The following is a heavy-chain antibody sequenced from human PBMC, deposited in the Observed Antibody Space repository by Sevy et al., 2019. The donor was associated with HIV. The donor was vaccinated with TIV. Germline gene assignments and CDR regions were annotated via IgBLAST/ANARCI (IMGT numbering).Heavy chain of an antibody. CDR2: ISYDGSNK. CDR3: ARDGQQLPFDY. CDR1: GFTFSSYA. Sequence: GGSLRLSCAASGFTFSSYAMHWVRQAPGKGLEWVAVISYDGSNKYYADSVKSRFTISRDNSKNTLYLQMNSLRAEDTAVYYCARDGQQLPFDYWGQGTLVTVSS. D-gene: IGHD6-13*01. V-gene: IGHV3-30-3*01. J-gene: IGHJ4*02.